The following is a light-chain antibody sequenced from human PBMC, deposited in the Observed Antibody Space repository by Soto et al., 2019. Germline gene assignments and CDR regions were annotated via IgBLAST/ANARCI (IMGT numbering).Light chain of an antibody. J-gene: IGKJ3*01. CDR3: EQDGSPPGFI. V-gene: IGKV3-20*01. CDR2: GAS. Sequence: EIVLTQSPGTLSLSPGERATLSCRASQSVSRSYLAWYQQKPGQAPRLLISGASSRATGIPDRFSGSGSGPDFAGTISGLGPRGLAVYYCEQDGSPPGFIFGPGTNVDI. CDR1: QSVSRSY.